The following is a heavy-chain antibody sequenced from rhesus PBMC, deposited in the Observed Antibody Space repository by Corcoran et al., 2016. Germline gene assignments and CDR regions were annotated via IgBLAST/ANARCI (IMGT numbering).Heavy chain of an antibody. Sequence: QVQLQESGPGLVKPSETLSLTCAVSGYSIRSGHYWGWIRQPPGKGLEYIGYFVGPTGNTYVYNASLESRVTISKDTSTNDFFLTLSSVIAAETAIYFCVRGTPPDNWGQGVLVTVSS. V-gene: IGHV4-99*01. CDR1: GYSIRSGHY. D-gene: IGHD5-42*01. CDR3: VRGTPPDN. J-gene: IGHJ4*01. CDR2: FVGPTGNT.